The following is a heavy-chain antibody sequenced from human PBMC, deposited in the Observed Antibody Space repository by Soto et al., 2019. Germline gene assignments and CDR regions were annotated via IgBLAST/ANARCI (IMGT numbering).Heavy chain of an antibody. D-gene: IGHD6-6*01. V-gene: IGHV3-23*01. Sequence: HPGESLRLSCAASGFTFSSYAMSWVRQAPGKGLEWVSAISGSGGSTYYADSVKGRFTISRDNSKNTLYLQMNSLRAEDTAVYYCAKDSIAAIGWFDPWGQGTLVTVSS. J-gene: IGHJ5*02. CDR1: GFTFSSYA. CDR3: AKDSIAAIGWFDP. CDR2: ISGSGGST.